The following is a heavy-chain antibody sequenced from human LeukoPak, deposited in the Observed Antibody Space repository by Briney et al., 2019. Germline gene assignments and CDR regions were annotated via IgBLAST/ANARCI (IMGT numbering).Heavy chain of an antibody. J-gene: IGHJ4*02. Sequence: SVKVSCKASGGTFSSYAISWVRQAPGQGLEWMGGIIPIFGIAKYAQKLQARVTITSEESTSTAYMELSSLRSEDTAVYDCAKGRVVPAAIALDYWGQGTLVTVSA. CDR3: AKGRVVPAAIALDY. V-gene: IGHV1-69*01. CDR1: GGTFSSYA. D-gene: IGHD2-2*02. CDR2: IIPIFGIA.